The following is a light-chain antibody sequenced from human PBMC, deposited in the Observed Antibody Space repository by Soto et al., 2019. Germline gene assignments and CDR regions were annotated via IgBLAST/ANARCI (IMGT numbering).Light chain of an antibody. CDR2: GNN. V-gene: IGLV1-47*01. J-gene: IGLJ1*01. CDR3: AAWDDSLSGYV. CDR1: SSNIGRNY. Sequence: QLVLTQPPSASGTPGQRVTLSCSGSSSNIGRNYVYWYQQLPGTAPKVLIDGNNQRPSGVPDRFSGSKSGTSASLAISGLRSEDEADYYCAAWDDSLSGYVFGTGTKLTVL.